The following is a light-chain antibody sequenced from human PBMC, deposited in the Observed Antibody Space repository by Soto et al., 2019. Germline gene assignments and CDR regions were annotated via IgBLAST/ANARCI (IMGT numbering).Light chain of an antibody. CDR1: RSDIGDSNF. CDR2: EVN. J-gene: IGLJ2*01. V-gene: IGLV2-14*01. Sequence: QSALTQPASVSGSPGQSVTISCTGPRSDIGDSNFISWYQHSPGKAPRLLIYEVNNRPSGVSRRFSGSKAGNTASLTISGLLEDDEADYFCASFRSGTILVFGSGTKLTV. CDR3: ASFRSGTILV.